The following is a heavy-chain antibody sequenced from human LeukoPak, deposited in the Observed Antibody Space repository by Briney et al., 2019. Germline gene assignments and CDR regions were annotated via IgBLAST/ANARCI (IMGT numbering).Heavy chain of an antibody. J-gene: IGHJ4*02. D-gene: IGHD2-2*01. CDR1: GFTFSSYA. CDR3: ASGELGYCSSTSCPPPLY. Sequence: PGRSLRLSCAASGFTFSSYAMHWVRQAPGKGLEWVAVISYDGSNKYYADSVKGRFTISRDNSKNTLYLQMNSLRAEDTAVYYCASGELGYCSSTSCPPPLYWGQGTLVTVSS. CDR2: ISYDGSNK. V-gene: IGHV3-30-3*01.